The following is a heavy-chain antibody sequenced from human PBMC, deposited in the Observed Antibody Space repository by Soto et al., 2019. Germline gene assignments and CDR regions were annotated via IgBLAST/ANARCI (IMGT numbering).Heavy chain of an antibody. Sequence: GGSLRLSCAASGFVFADYGVHWVRQAPGKGLEWVAVISFDGTNKFYADSVKGRFTISRDNSNNTLYLQMSSLRTEDTAVYYCAKDTLYPVVSYFYYGLDVWGQGTTVTVS. CDR2: ISFDGTNK. J-gene: IGHJ6*02. V-gene: IGHV3-30*18. CDR1: GFVFADYG. CDR3: AKDTLYPVVSYFYYGLDV. D-gene: IGHD2-8*01.